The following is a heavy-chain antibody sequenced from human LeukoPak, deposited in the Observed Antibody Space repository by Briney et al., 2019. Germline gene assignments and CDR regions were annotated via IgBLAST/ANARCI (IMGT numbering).Heavy chain of an antibody. CDR2: IYSSGST. V-gene: IGHV4-4*07. Sequence: SETLSLTCTVSGGSISSYYWSWVRQPAGKGLEWIGRIYSSGSTNYNPSLKSRVTMSVDTSKNQFSLKLSSVTAADTAVYYCARDGYSYGLYYYYGMDVWGQGTTVTVSS. D-gene: IGHD5-18*01. CDR3: ARDGYSYGLYYYYGMDV. CDR1: GGSISSYY. J-gene: IGHJ6*02.